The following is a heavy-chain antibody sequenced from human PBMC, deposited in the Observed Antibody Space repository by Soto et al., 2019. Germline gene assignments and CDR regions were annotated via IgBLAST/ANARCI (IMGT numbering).Heavy chain of an antibody. CDR1: GFSFNTYA. CDR3: ARDPGIAAAGMDY. J-gene: IGHJ4*02. V-gene: IGHV3-48*04. CDR2: ISSSSSRI. Sequence: EVQLVESGGGLIQPGGSLRLSCAASGFSFNTYAMNWVRQAPGKGLEWISYISSSSSRIYYADSGKGRLTLSRDNAKNSLYLQMNSLRAEDSAVYYCARDPGIAAAGMDYWGQGTLVTVSS. D-gene: IGHD6-25*01.